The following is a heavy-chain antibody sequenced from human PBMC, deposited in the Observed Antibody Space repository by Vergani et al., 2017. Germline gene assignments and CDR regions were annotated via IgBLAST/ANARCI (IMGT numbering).Heavy chain of an antibody. CDR1: GGSISSSSYY. Sequence: QLQLQESGPGLVKPSETLSLTCTVSGGSISSSSYYWGWIRQPPGKGLEWIGSIYYSGSTYYNPSLKSRVTISVDTSKNQFSLKLSSVTAADTAVYYCAKDSGLRGYDLREVSYMDVWGKGTTVTVSS. CDR3: AKDSGLRGYDLREVSYMDV. J-gene: IGHJ6*03. D-gene: IGHD5-12*01. V-gene: IGHV4-39*02. CDR2: IYYSGST.